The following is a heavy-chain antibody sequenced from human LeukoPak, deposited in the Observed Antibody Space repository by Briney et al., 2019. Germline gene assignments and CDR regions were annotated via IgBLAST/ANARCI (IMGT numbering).Heavy chain of an antibody. CDR1: GFTFSNNY. V-gene: IGHV3-53*01. Sequence: GGSLRLSCAASGFTFSNNYMSWVRQAPGKGQEWVSVIYSGGSTYYADSVKGRFTISRDNSKNTLYLQMNSLRAEDTAVYYCARDSDYGDYYFDYWGQGTLVTVSS. CDR3: ARDSDYGDYYFDY. D-gene: IGHD4-17*01. J-gene: IGHJ4*02. CDR2: IYSGGST.